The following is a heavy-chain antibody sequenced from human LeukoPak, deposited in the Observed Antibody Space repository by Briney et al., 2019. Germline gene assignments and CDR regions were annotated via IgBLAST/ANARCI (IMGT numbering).Heavy chain of an antibody. J-gene: IGHJ4*02. Sequence: ASVKVSCTASGYTFTSYGISWVRQAPGQGLEWMGWISAYNGNTNYAQKLQGRVTMTTDTSTSTAYMELRSLRSDDTAVYYCARDHPYYYDSSGYSYFDYWGQGTLVILSS. V-gene: IGHV1-18*01. CDR2: ISAYNGNT. CDR1: GYTFTSYG. CDR3: ARDHPYYYDSSGYSYFDY. D-gene: IGHD3-22*01.